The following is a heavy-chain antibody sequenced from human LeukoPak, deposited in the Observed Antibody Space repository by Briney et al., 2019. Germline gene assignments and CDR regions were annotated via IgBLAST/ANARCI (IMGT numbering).Heavy chain of an antibody. V-gene: IGHV3-23*01. Sequence: GGSLRLSCAASGFTFSSYAMSWVRQAPGKGLGWVSAISGSGGSTYYADSVKGRFTISRDNSKNTLYLQMNSLRAEDTAVYYCATSTVVRGYRWYFDYWGQGTLVTVSS. D-gene: IGHD4-23*01. J-gene: IGHJ4*02. CDR2: ISGSGGST. CDR1: GFTFSSYA. CDR3: ATSTVVRGYRWYFDY.